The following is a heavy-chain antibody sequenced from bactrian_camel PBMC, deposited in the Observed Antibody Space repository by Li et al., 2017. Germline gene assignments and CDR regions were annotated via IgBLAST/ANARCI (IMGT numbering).Heavy chain of an antibody. V-gene: IGHV3S26*01. J-gene: IGHJ4*01. CDR1: GYSYNTYC. CDR2: LDSNGIS. D-gene: IGHD1*01. Sequence: HVQLVESGGDSVQAGGSLRLSCAVSGYSYNTYCMGWFRQALDKGREGLAALDSNGISTYAESVKGRFTISLDKAINTLYLQMDSLKPEDTAMYYCAARWGYGLGTRCNGPDLVERGYKGQGTQVTVS.